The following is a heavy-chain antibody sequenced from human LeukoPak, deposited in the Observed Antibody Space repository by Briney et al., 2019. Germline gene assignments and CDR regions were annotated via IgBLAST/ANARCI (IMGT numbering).Heavy chain of an antibody. CDR1: GYTFGSDD. CDR2: MNPNSGNT. J-gene: IGHJ4*02. CDR3: ARGRTLWLRRGFDY. D-gene: IGHD5-18*01. V-gene: IGHV1-8*02. Sequence: ASVKVSCKASGYTFGSDDINWVRQATGQGLEWMGWMNPNSGNTGYAQKFQGRVTMTRNTSISTAYKELSSLRSEDTAVYYCARGRTLWLRRGFDYWGQGTLVTVSS.